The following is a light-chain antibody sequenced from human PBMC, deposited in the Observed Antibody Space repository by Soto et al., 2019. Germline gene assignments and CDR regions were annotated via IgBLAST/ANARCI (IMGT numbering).Light chain of an antibody. CDR1: QSIGSK. CDR3: QQYNGLFRIT. J-gene: IGKJ5*01. CDR2: GAS. Sequence: EIVLTQSPATLSVSPGDTAKLSCRASQSIGSKLGWYQQRPGQAPRLLIYGASNRATGIPARFSGSGSGTEFTLTISSLQSEDLAVYFCQQYNGLFRITFAQGTRLEIK. V-gene: IGKV3-15*01.